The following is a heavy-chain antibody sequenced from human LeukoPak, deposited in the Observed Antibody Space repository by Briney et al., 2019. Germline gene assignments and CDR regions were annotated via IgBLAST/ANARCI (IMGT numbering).Heavy chain of an antibody. V-gene: IGHV3-74*03. CDR3: ARSTAARSFDY. J-gene: IGHJ4*02. D-gene: IGHD6-6*01. CDR1: GITFSSYW. Sequence: GGSLRLSCAATGITFSSYWMYWVRQAPGRGLVWVSNINSDGSTTKYADSVKGRFTISRDNAKNTLYLQMDSLRADDTAVYYCARSTAARSFDYWGQGILVTVSS. CDR2: INSDGSTT.